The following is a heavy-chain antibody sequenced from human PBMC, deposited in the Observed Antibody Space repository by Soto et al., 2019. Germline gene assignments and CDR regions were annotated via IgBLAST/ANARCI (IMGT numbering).Heavy chain of an antibody. D-gene: IGHD1-1*01. CDR1: GFTFSNAW. CDR3: TTTSLEHRHYSYYLDV. J-gene: IGHJ6*03. Sequence: PGGSLRLSCAASGFTFSNAWMSWVRQAPGKGLEWVGRIKSKTDGGTTDYAAPVKGRFTISRDDSKNTLYLQMNSLKTEDTAVYYCTTTSLEHRHYSYYLDVWAQGTTVTVSS. CDR2: IKSKTDGGTT. V-gene: IGHV3-15*01.